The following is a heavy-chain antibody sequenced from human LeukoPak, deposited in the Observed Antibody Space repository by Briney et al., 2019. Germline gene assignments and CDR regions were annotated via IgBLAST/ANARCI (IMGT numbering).Heavy chain of an antibody. CDR3: ARKDGDY. Sequence: SETLSLTCTVSGYSISSGYYWGWFRQPAGRGLEWIGLIYSSGSTLYNPSLQSRVAMSVDMTKNQLSLKLTSVTAADAATYYCARKDGDYWGQGTLVTVSS. CDR2: IYSSGST. J-gene: IGHJ4*02. CDR1: GYSISSGYY. V-gene: IGHV4-38-2*02.